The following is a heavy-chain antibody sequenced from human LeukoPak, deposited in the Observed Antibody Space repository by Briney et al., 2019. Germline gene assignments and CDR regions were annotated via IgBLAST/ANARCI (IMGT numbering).Heavy chain of an antibody. CDR2: IWYDGSNK. Sequence: PGRSLRLSCAASGFTFSSYGMHWVRQAPGKGLEWAAVIWYDGSNKYYADSVKGRFTISRDNSRNTLYWQMNSLRAEDTAVYYCVRFVGVPYWYFDLWGRGTLVTVSS. CDR1: GFTFSSYG. V-gene: IGHV3-33*01. J-gene: IGHJ2*01. CDR3: VRFVGVPYWYFDL. D-gene: IGHD3-16*01.